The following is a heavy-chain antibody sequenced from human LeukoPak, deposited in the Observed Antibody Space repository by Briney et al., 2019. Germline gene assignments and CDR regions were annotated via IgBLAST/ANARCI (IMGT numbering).Heavy chain of an antibody. CDR1: GGSISSGGYY. J-gene: IGHJ3*02. V-gene: IGHV4-31*03. CDR3: ASLPYYYDSSGYYGDAFDI. CDR2: IYYSGST. D-gene: IGHD3-22*01. Sequence: TLSLTCTVSGGSISSGGYYWSWIRQHPGKGLEWIGYIYYSGSTYYNPSLKSRVTISVDTSKNQFSLKLSSVTAADTAVYYCASLPYYYDSSGYYGDAFDIWGQGTMVTVSS.